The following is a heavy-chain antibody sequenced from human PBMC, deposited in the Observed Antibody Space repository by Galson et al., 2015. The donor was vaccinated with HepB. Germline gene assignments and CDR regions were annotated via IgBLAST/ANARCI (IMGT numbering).Heavy chain of an antibody. CDR1: GYTFTSYG. D-gene: IGHD3-9*01. Sequence: SVKVSCKASGYTFTSYGISWVRQAPGQGLEWMGWISAYNGNTNYAQKLQGRVTMTTDTSTSTAYMELRSLRSDDTAVYYCARGLMGGYFDWLVGVDLYGMDVWGQGTTVTVSS. V-gene: IGHV1-18*04. J-gene: IGHJ6*02. CDR3: ARGLMGGYFDWLVGVDLYGMDV. CDR2: ISAYNGNT.